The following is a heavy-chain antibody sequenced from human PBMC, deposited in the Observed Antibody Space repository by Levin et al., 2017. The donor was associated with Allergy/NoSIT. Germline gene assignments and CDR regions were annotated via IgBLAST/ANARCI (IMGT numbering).Heavy chain of an antibody. Sequence: SETLSLTCTVSGGSISSYYWSWIRQPPGKGLEWIGYIHYSGSTNYNPSLKSRVTISVDTSKNQFSLRLSSVTAADTAVYYCARGAKGMIVVFDYWGQGTLVTVSS. CDR3: ARGAKGMIVVFDY. V-gene: IGHV4-59*01. D-gene: IGHD3-22*01. J-gene: IGHJ4*02. CDR1: GGSISSYY. CDR2: IHYSGST.